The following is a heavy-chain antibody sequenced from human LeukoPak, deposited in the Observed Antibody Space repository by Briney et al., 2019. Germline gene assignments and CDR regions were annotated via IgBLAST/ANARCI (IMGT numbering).Heavy chain of an antibody. Sequence: GESLQISCRASGYVFTNYWIAWVRWMPGEGLQWMGTILPGDSDTRYSPSFRGQVTISAETSTRTAYLQWTSLRASDSAIYYCARQGAGASYYDPTGLPRGAFDSWGQGTTVTVSS. CDR2: ILPGDSDT. D-gene: IGHD3-22*01. CDR1: GYVFTNYW. J-gene: IGHJ3*02. CDR3: ARQGAGASYYDPTGLPRGAFDS. V-gene: IGHV5-51*01.